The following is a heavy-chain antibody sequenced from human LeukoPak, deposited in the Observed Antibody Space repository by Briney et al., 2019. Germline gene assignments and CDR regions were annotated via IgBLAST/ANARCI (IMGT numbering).Heavy chain of an antibody. Sequence: SETLSLTCAVYGGSFSGYYWSWIRQPPGKGLEWIGEINHSGSTNYNPSLKGRVTISVDTSKNQFSLKLSSVTAADTAVYYCARGGYFDYWGRGTLVTVSS. CDR2: INHSGST. CDR1: GGSFSGYY. J-gene: IGHJ4*02. CDR3: ARGGYFDY. V-gene: IGHV4-34*01.